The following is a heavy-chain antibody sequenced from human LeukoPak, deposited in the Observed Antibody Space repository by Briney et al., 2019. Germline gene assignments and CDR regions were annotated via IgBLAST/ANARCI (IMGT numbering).Heavy chain of an antibody. D-gene: IGHD4-11*01. CDR1: GFTFSSYA. V-gene: IGHV3-30*04. CDR3: GSSSMTTSLYDY. Sequence: GGSLRLSCAASGFTFSSYAMHWVRQAPGKGLEWVAVISYDGSNKYYADSVKGRFTISRDNSKNTLYLQMNSLRAGDTAVYYCGSSSMTTSLYDYWGQGTLVTVSS. J-gene: IGHJ4*02. CDR2: ISYDGSNK.